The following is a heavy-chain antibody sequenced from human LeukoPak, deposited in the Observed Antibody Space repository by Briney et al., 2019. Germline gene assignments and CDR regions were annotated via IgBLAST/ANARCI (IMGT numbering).Heavy chain of an antibody. D-gene: IGHD6-19*01. CDR1: GYTFTSYD. CDR3: ARAGSMAVAGTGFDY. Sequence: ASVKVSCKASGYTFTSYDINWVRQATGQGLEWMGWINPNSGNTGYAQKFQGRVTMTRNTSISTAYMELSSLRSEDTAVYYCARAGSMAVAGTGFDYWGQGTLVTVSS. J-gene: IGHJ4*02. CDR2: INPNSGNT. V-gene: IGHV1-8*01.